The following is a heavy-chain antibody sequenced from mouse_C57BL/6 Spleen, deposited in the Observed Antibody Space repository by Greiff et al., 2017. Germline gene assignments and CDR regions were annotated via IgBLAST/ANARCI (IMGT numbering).Heavy chain of an antibody. J-gene: IGHJ2*01. CDR2: IDPSDSET. V-gene: IGHV1-52*01. CDR3: ARGDYYGSSHEGYIDY. Sequence: QVQLQQPGAELVRPGSSVKLSCKASGYTFTSYWMHWVKQRPIQGLEWIGNIDPSDSETHYNQKFKDKATLTVDKSSSTAYMQLSSLTSEDSAVYYCARGDYYGSSHEGYIDYWGQGTTLTVSS. D-gene: IGHD1-1*01. CDR1: GYTFTSYW.